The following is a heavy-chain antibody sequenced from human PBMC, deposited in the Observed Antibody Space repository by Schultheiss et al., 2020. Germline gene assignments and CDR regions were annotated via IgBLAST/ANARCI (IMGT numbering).Heavy chain of an antibody. D-gene: IGHD2-21*02. V-gene: IGHV1-69*04. CDR3: ARGVTAIQNWFDP. J-gene: IGHJ5*02. CDR2: IIPILGIA. CDR1: GGTFSSYA. Sequence: SVKVSCKASGGTFSSYAISWVRQAPGQGLEWMGRIIPILGIANYAQKFQGRVTMTRDTSTSTVYMELSSLRSEDTAVYYCARGVTAIQNWFDPWGQGTLVTVSS.